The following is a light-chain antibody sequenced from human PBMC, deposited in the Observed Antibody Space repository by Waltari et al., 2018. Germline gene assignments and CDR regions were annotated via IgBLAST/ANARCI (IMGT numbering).Light chain of an antibody. J-gene: IGLJ2*01. V-gene: IGLV2-8*01. CDR2: AVT. CDR3: TSYGGVNVLGVL. CDR1: NSDVGTYNY. Sequence: QSALTQPPSASGSPGQSVTISCAGTNSDVGTYNYVSWYQHHPGKAPKLLIYAVTERLPGVPDRFSGSKSGTTASLTVSGLQADDEADYYCTSYGGVNVLGVLFGGGTKLTVL.